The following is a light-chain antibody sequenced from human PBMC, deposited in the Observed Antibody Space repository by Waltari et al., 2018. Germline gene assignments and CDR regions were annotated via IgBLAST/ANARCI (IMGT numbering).Light chain of an antibody. Sequence: DIHMTQSPSSLSASVGDRVTITCRTSQSISTSLHWYQQKPGKAPRLLIYGASTLQSGVPLRFSGSGSGTDFALTISSLQVEDFATYFCQQGFSIPWTFGQGTEVDIK. CDR1: QSISTS. J-gene: IGKJ1*01. V-gene: IGKV1-39*01. CDR3: QQGFSIPWT. CDR2: GAS.